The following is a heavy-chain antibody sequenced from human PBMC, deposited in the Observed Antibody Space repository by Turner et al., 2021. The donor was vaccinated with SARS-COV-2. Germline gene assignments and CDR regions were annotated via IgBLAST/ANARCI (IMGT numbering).Heavy chain of an antibody. J-gene: IGHJ6*02. Sequence: QVQLQQWGAGLLKPSATLSLTCTIYGGSFSGYEWTWIRQPPGKGLEWIGQMNLRGTTDSNPSLKSRVTLSGDRAKNQFSLNLTSVTAADTAVYYCAKLGGTRAGKYYFDKDVWGQGTTVTVSS. CDR2: MNLRGTT. D-gene: IGHD3-9*01. CDR1: GGSFSGYE. V-gene: IGHV4-34*01. CDR3: AKLGGTRAGKYYFDKDV.